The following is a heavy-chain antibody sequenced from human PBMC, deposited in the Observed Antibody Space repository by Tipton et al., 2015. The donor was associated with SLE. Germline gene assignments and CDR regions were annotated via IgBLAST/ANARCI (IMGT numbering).Heavy chain of an antibody. D-gene: IGHD4-17*01. CDR2: IYYSGHT. V-gene: IGHV4-39*07. J-gene: IGHJ1*01. CDR1: GDSISGTTHY. CDR3: AGPYGDYGFFKF. Sequence: TLSLTCNVSGDSISGTTHYWGWIRQPPRKGLEWIGSIYYSGHTYYSPSLKGRVTVSLDMSKNQFSLRLNSVTAADTAVYYCAGPYGDYGFFKFWGQGTLVTVSS.